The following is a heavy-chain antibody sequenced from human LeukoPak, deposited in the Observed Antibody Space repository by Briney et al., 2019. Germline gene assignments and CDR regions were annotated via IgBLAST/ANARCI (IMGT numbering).Heavy chain of an antibody. CDR1: GFTVSSNY. J-gene: IGHJ4*02. CDR3: ARGRVGPYPGTYY. V-gene: IGHV3-66*01. Sequence: GGSLRLSCAASGFTVSSNYMSWVRQAPGMGLEWVSAIYSGGTTYYADSVKGRFTISRDNSKNTLYLQMNTLRVEDTAVYYCARGRVGPYPGTYYWGQGTLVTVSS. D-gene: IGHD1-26*01. CDR2: IYSGGTT.